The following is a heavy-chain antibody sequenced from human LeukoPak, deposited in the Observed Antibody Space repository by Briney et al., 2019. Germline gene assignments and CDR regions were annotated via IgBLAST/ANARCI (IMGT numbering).Heavy chain of an antibody. CDR1: GGSISSGGYS. V-gene: IGHV4-31*03. CDR2: IYYSGST. CDR3: ARVYGQQLVFDY. J-gene: IGHJ4*02. D-gene: IGHD6-13*01. Sequence: SETLSLTCTVSGGSISSGGYSWSWIRQPPGKGLEWIGYIYYSGSTYYNPSLKSRVTISVDTSKNQFSLKLSSVTAADTAVYYCARVYGQQLVFDYWGQGTLVTVSS.